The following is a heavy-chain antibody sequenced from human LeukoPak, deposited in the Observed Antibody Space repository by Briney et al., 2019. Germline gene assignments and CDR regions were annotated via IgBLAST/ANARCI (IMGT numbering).Heavy chain of an antibody. CDR3: ARERAPYYYDSSGYYYPDY. V-gene: IGHV1-18*01. CDR1: GYTFTSYG. J-gene: IGHJ4*02. D-gene: IGHD3-22*01. CDR2: SSAYNGNT. Sequence: GASVKVSCKASGYTFTSYGISWVRQAPGQGLEWMGWSSAYNGNTNYAQKLQGRVTMTTDTSTSTAYMELRSLRSDDTAVYYCARERAPYYYDSSGYYYPDYWGQGTLVTVSS.